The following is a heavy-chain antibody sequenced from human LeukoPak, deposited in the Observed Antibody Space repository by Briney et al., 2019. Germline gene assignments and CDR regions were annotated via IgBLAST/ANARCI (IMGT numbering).Heavy chain of an antibody. D-gene: IGHD3-22*01. J-gene: IGHJ2*01. Sequence: GGSLRLSCAASGFTSSSYAMHWVRQAPGKGLEWVAVISYDGSNKYYADSVKGRFTISRDNSKNTLYLQMNSLRAEDTAVYYCARGDYDSSGYYSGWYFDLWGRGTLVTVSS. V-gene: IGHV3-30-3*01. CDR2: ISYDGSNK. CDR1: GFTSSSYA. CDR3: ARGDYDSSGYYSGWYFDL.